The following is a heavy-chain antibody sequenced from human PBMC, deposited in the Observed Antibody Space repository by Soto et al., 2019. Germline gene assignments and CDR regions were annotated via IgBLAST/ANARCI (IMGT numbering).Heavy chain of an antibody. CDR3: ARDVEARITMVRGIPTIPYY. J-gene: IGHJ4*02. V-gene: IGHV3-30-3*01. CDR2: ISYDGSNK. CDR1: GFTFSSYA. D-gene: IGHD3-10*01. Sequence: GGSLRLSCAASGFTFSSYAMHWVRQAPGKGLEWVAVISYDGSNKYYADSVKGRFTISRDNSKNTLYLQMNSLRAEDTAVYYCARDVEARITMVRGIPTIPYYWGQGTLVTVSS.